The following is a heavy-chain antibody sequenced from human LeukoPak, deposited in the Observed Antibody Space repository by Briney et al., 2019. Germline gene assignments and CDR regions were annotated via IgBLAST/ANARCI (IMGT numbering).Heavy chain of an antibody. Sequence: SETLSLTCSVSGGSMSSENEYWGWIRQTPGKGLEWIGSVYNTGSTDYNPSLKSRVTVSVDTSKNQFSLKLSSVTAADTAVYYCARHQGMWIQRNFDYWGQGTLVTVSS. D-gene: IGHD5-18*01. CDR3: ARHQGMWIQRNFDY. J-gene: IGHJ4*02. CDR1: GGSMSSENEY. CDR2: VYNTGST. V-gene: IGHV4-39*01.